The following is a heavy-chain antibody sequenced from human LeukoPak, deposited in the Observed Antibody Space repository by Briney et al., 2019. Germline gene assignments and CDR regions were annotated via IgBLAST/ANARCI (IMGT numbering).Heavy chain of an antibody. D-gene: IGHD2-2*01. Sequence: PGGSLRLSCAASGFTFNNAWMSWVRQAPGKGLEWVGRIKSKTDGGTTDYAVPVKGRFTISRDDSKNTLYLQMNSLKTEDTAVYYCTTRTRYYYYGMDVWGQGTTVTVSS. CDR3: TTRTRYYYYGMDV. J-gene: IGHJ6*02. CDR1: GFTFNNAW. CDR2: IKSKTDGGTT. V-gene: IGHV3-15*01.